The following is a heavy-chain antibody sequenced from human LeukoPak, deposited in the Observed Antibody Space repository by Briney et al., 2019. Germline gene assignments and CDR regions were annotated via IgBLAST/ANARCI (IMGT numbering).Heavy chain of an antibody. CDR1: GXTVSGNS. CDR2: IYSGGST. V-gene: IGHV3-66*01. J-gene: IGHJ4*02. CDR3: ARGYSSDN. D-gene: IGHD2-21*01. Sequence: GGSLRLSCVASGXTVSGNSMSWVRQAPGKGLEWVSVIYSGGSTYYADSVKGRFTVSRDNSKNTLNLQMNSLRAEDAAVYYCARGYSSDNWGQGTLVTVSS.